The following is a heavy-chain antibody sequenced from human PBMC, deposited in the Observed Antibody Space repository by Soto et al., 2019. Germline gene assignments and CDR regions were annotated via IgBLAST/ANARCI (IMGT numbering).Heavy chain of an antibody. D-gene: IGHD2-15*01. CDR1: GFTFSSYG. Sequence: GGSLRLSCAASGFTFSSYGMHWVRQAPGKGLEWVAVISYDGSNKYYADSVKGRFTISRGNSKNTLYLQMNSLRAEDTAVYYCAKSACSGGSCISGYYYGMDVWGQGTTVTVSS. CDR2: ISYDGSNK. CDR3: AKSACSGGSCISGYYYGMDV. J-gene: IGHJ6*02. V-gene: IGHV3-30*18.